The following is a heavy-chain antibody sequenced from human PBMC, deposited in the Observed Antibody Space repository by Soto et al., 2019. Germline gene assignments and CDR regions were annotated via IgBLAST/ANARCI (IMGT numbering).Heavy chain of an antibody. Sequence: EVQLVESGGGLVKPGGSLRLSCAASGFTFSSYSMNWVRQAPGKGLEWVSSISSSSSYIYYADSVKGRFTISRDNAKNSLYLQMNSLRAEDTAVYYCARDGNEGPEFYGLGSFDYWGQGTLVTVSS. CDR2: ISSSSSYI. CDR3: ARDGNEGPEFYGLGSFDY. D-gene: IGHD3-10*01. J-gene: IGHJ4*02. CDR1: GFTFSSYS. V-gene: IGHV3-21*01.